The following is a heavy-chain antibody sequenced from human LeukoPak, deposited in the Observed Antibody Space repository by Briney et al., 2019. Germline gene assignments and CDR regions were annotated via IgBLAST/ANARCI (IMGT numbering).Heavy chain of an antibody. CDR3: ASGYYYDSSGYYPYAEYFQH. D-gene: IGHD3-22*01. CDR1: GFTFSSYS. V-gene: IGHV3-21*01. Sequence: GGSLRLSCAASGFTFSSYSMNWVRQAPGKGLELVSSISSSSSYIYYADSVKGRFTISRDNAKNSLYLQMNSLRVEDTAVYYCASGYYYDSSGYYPYAEYFQHWGQGTLVTVSS. J-gene: IGHJ1*01. CDR2: ISSSSSYI.